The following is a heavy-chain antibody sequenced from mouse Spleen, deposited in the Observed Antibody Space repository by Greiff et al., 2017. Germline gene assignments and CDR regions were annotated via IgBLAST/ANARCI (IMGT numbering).Heavy chain of an antibody. CDR2: IDPSDSYT. CDR3: ARLLPWGYFDV. CDR1: GYTFTSYW. V-gene: IGHV1-50*01. D-gene: IGHD1-1*01. J-gene: IGHJ1*01. Sequence: VQLQQSGAELVKPGASVKLSCKASGYTFTSYWMQWVKQRPGQGLEWIGEIDPSDSYTNYNQKFKGKATLTVDTSSSTAYMQLSSLTSEDSAVYYCARLLPWGYFDVWGAGTTVTVSS.